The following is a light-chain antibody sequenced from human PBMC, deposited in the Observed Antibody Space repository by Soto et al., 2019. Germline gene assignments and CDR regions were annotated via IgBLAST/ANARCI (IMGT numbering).Light chain of an antibody. J-gene: IGLJ1*01. CDR2: DVT. CDR1: SSDVGGYNY. V-gene: IGLV2-14*01. CDR3: GSITSSSTSV. Sequence: QSVLTQPASVSGSPGQSITISCTGTSSDVGGYNYVSWYQQHPGKAPKLMIYDVTNRPSGVSNRFSGSKSGNTASLTISGIQTEDEADYYCGSITSSSTSVFGTGTKVTVL.